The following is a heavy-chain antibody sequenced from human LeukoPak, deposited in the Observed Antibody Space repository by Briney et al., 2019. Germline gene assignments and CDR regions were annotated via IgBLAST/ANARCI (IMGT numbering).Heavy chain of an antibody. CDR1: GYTFTGYY. Sequence: GSVKVSCKASGYTFTGYYMHWVRQAPGQGLEWMGWINPNSGGTNYAQKFQGWVTMTRDTSISTAYMELSRLRSDDTAVYYCARGVLLWFGESPYYFDYWGQGTLVTVSS. CDR2: INPNSGGT. J-gene: IGHJ4*02. CDR3: ARGVLLWFGESPYYFDY. V-gene: IGHV1-2*04. D-gene: IGHD3-10*01.